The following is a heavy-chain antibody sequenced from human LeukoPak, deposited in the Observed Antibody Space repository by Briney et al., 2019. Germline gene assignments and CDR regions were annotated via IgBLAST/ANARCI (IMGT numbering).Heavy chain of an antibody. J-gene: IGHJ4*02. Sequence: GGSLRLSCAASGFTFSSYGMHWVRQAPGKGLEWVAFILYDGSNKYYADSVKGRFTISRDNSKNTLYLQMNSLRAEDTAVYYCAKDRGVDSSGYYLALRDYWGQGTLVTVSS. CDR1: GFTFSSYG. D-gene: IGHD3-22*01. CDR2: ILYDGSNK. CDR3: AKDRGVDSSGYYLALRDY. V-gene: IGHV3-30*02.